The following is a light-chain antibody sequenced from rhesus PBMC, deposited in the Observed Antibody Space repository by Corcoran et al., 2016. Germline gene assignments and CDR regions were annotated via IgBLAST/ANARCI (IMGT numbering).Light chain of an antibody. CDR3: QQYDSSPYS. CDR2: MAS. J-gene: IGKJ2*01. CDR1: QSISSW. Sequence: DIQMTQSPSSLSASVGDTVTITCRASQSISSWLAWYQQKPGKAPKLLLYMASSLQSGVPSRFSGSGSGTDFPLTISSLQSEDFATYYCQQYDSSPYSFGQGTKVEIK. V-gene: IGKV1-22*01.